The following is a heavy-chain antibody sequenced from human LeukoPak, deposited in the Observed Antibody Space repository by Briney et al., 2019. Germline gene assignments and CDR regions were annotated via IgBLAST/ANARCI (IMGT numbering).Heavy chain of an antibody. Sequence: ASVKVSCKASGYTLTGYYMHWVRQAPGQGLEWMGWINPNSGGTNYAQKFQGRVTMTRDTSISTAYMELSRLRSDDTAVYYCARADYYDSSGYSKGGGELFDYWGQGTLVTVSS. CDR3: ARADYYDSSGYSKGGGELFDY. D-gene: IGHD3-22*01. CDR2: INPNSGGT. V-gene: IGHV1-2*02. J-gene: IGHJ4*02. CDR1: GYTLTGYY.